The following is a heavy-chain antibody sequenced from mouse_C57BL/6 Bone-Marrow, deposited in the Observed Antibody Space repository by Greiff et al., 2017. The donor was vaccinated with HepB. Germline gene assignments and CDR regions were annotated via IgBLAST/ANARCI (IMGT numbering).Heavy chain of an antibody. CDR2: ISDGGSYT. Sequence: EVKLVESGGDLVKPGGSLKLSCAASGFTFSSYAMSWVRQTPEKRLEWVATISDGGSYTYYPDNVKGRFTISRDNAKNNLYLQMSHLKSEDTAMYYCARGYYYLWAYWGQGTLVTVSA. CDR1: GFTFSSYA. V-gene: IGHV5-4*03. CDR3: ARGYYYLWAY. D-gene: IGHD2-3*01. J-gene: IGHJ3*01.